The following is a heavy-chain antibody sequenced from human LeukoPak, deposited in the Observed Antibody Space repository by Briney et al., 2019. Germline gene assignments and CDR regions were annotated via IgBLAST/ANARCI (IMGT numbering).Heavy chain of an antibody. J-gene: IGHJ5*02. V-gene: IGHV1-46*01. CDR1: GYTFTSYY. Sequence: ASVKVSCKASGYTFTSYYMHWVRQAPGQGLEWMGIINPSGGSTSCAQKFQGRVTMTRDTSTSTVYMELSSLRSEDTAVYYCARDPGNNWFDPWGQGTLVTVSS. CDR3: ARDPGNNWFDP. CDR2: INPSGGST.